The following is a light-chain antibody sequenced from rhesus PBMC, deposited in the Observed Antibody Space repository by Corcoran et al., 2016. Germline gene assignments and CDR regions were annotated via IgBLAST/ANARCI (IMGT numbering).Light chain of an antibody. CDR1: ENVNNS. CDR2: KAS. Sequence: DIQMTQSPSSLSASVGDRVTITCRTSENVNNSLNLYQQKPGKAPKLLIKKASTLQSGVPSRFSGSGSGTDYTFTISSLQSEDVATYYCQHNYGTPFTFGPGTKLDIK. CDR3: QHNYGTPFT. J-gene: IGKJ3*01. V-gene: IGKV1-74*01.